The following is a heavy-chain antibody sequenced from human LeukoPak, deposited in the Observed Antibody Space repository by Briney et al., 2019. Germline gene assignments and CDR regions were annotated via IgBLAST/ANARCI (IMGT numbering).Heavy chain of an antibody. CDR2: ISSSSSYI. J-gene: IGHJ3*02. V-gene: IGHV3-21*01. CDR1: GFTFSSYS. D-gene: IGHD6-19*01. CDR3: ARAERGSGWYYSAFDI. Sequence: GGSLRLSCAASGFTFSSYSMNWVRQAPGKGLEWVPSISSSSSYIYYADSVKGRFTISRDNAKNSLYLQMNSLRAEDTAVYYCARAERGSGWYYSAFDIWGQGTMVTVSS.